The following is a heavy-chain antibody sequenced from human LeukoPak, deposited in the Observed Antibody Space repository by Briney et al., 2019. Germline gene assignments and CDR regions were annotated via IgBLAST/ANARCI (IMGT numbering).Heavy chain of an antibody. CDR1: GCSISSGYY. Sequence: SETLSLTCTVSGCSISSGYYWGWIRQPPGKGLEWIGTIYRSGSTYYNPSLKSRVTISVDTSKNQFSLKLTSVTAADTAVYYCARVRGYCSSTICYRYYFDYWGQGTLVTVSS. J-gene: IGHJ4*02. CDR2: IYRSGST. CDR3: ARVRGYCSSTICYRYYFDY. V-gene: IGHV4-38-2*02. D-gene: IGHD2-2*01.